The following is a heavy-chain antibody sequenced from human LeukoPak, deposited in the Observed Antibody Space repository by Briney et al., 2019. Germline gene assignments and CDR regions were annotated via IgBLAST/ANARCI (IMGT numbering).Heavy chain of an antibody. CDR1: GYSISSGYY. D-gene: IGHD2-15*01. V-gene: IGHV4-38-2*01. CDR3: ARQGLWLDP. Sequence: SETLSLTCAVSGYSISSGYYWGWIRQPPGKGLEWIGSMYHSGSTYYNPSLKSRVTISVDTSKNQFSLKLSSVTAADTAVYYCARQGLWLDPWGQGTLVTVSS. J-gene: IGHJ5*02. CDR2: MYHSGST.